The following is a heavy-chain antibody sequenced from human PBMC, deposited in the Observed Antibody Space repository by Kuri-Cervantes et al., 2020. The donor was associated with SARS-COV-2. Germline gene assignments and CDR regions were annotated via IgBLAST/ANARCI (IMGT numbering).Heavy chain of an antibody. D-gene: IGHD3-3*01. CDR2: IYPAGSET. J-gene: IGHJ4*02. Sequence: GESLKISCQGSGYSFSSYWIGWVRQMPGKGLEWMGIIYPAGSETRYSPSFQGQVTISADKSTTTAYLQWSSLKASDTAMYYCARLLFWSGFVDSWGQGTLVTVSS. CDR1: GYSFSSYW. V-gene: IGHV5-51*01. CDR3: ARLLFWSGFVDS.